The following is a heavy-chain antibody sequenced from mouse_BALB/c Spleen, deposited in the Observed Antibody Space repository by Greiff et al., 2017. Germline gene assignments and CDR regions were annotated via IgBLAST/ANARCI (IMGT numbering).Heavy chain of an antibody. CDR1: GFNIKDTY. V-gene: IGHV14-3*02. J-gene: IGHJ4*01. CDR3: ASHYYRYDGYGMDY. Sequence: VQLQQSGAELVKPGASVKLSCTASGFNIKDTYMHWVKQRPEQGLEWIGRIDPANGNTKYDPKFQGQATITADTSSNTAYLKLSSLTSEDTAVYYSASHYYRYDGYGMDYWGQGTSVTVSS. CDR2: IDPANGNT. D-gene: IGHD2-14*01.